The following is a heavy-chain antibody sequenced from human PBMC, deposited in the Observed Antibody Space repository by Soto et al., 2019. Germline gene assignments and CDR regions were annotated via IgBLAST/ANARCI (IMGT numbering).Heavy chain of an antibody. CDR2: IYSVGST. V-gene: IGHV3-66*01. CDR1: GVTVSNNY. D-gene: IGHD4-17*01. Sequence: EVQLVESGGGLVQPGASLGLSCAASGVTVSNNYMSWVRQAPGKGLEWVSVIYSVGSTSYADSVKGRFTISRDNSKNMVYLQMNSLRAEDTAVYYCARNRPETKYGYWGQGTLVTVSS. CDR3: ARNRPETKYGY. J-gene: IGHJ4*02.